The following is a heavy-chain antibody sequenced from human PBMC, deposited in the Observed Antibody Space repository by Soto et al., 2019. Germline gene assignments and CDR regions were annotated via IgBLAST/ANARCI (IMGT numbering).Heavy chain of an antibody. D-gene: IGHD1-26*01. J-gene: IGHJ4*02. CDR3: AKEGWDLPTPRFDF. CDR1: GFTFSSYG. Sequence: QVQLVESGGGVVQPGGSLRLSCAASGFTFSSYGMHWVRQAPGKGLEWVAVISYDGSNKYYADSVKGRFTISSDNSTNTLYLQRSILRAEDTAVYDCAKEGWDLPTPRFDFWGQGALVTVSS. CDR2: ISYDGSNK. V-gene: IGHV3-30*18.